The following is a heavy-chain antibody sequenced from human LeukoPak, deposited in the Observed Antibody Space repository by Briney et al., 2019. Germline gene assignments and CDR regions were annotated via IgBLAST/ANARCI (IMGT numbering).Heavy chain of an antibody. J-gene: IGHJ4*02. CDR1: GFTFSSYS. V-gene: IGHV3-21*01. D-gene: IGHD2-21*02. CDR3: ARDRRAYCGSDCYYFDY. Sequence: GGSLRLSCAASGFTFSSYSMNWARQAPGKGPEWVSSISSSSSYIYYADSVKGRFTISRDNAKNSLYLQMNSLRAEDTAVYYCARDRRAYCGSDCYYFDYCGQGTLVTVSS. CDR2: ISSSSSYI.